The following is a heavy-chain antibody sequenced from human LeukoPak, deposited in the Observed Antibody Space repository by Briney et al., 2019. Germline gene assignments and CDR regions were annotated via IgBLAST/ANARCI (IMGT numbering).Heavy chain of an antibody. J-gene: IGHJ4*02. V-gene: IGHV4-59*01. D-gene: IGHD3-10*01. CDR2: IYYRGSA. CDR1: SGSISTYY. Sequence: PSETLSLTCTVSSGSISTYYWSWIRQPPGKGLEWIGYIYYRGSANYNPSLKSRVTISVDTSNNHFSLKLSSVTAADTTVYYCARAGNYYSSGSYLGYWGQGTLVTVSS. CDR3: ARAGNYYSSGSYLGY.